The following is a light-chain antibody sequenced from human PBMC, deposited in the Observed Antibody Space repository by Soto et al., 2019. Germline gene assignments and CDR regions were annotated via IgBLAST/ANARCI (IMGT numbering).Light chain of an antibody. CDR2: DAS. CDR3: QQRSNWPPF. J-gene: IGKJ4*01. Sequence: EVVLTQSPATLSLSPGERATLSCRASQSVSSYLAWYQQRPGQAPRLLIYDASNMATGIPARFSGSGSGTDFTLTISSLEPEDFAVYYCQQRSNWPPFFGGGTKVEIK. CDR1: QSVSSY. V-gene: IGKV3-11*01.